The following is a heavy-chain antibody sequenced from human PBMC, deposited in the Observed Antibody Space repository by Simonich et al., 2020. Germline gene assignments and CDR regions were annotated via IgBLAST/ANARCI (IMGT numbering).Heavy chain of an antibody. CDR1: GFTFSSYA. CDR2: ISYDGSNK. CDR3: ARANFDY. J-gene: IGHJ4*02. V-gene: IGHV3-30*07. Sequence: QVQLVESGGGVVQTGWSLRLSCAASGFTFSSYAMHWVRQVPGKGLRWVAVISYDGSNKYDADAVKVRFTNSRDNTKNTQYLQMNSRRAEDTAVYYSARANFDYWGQGTLGTVSS.